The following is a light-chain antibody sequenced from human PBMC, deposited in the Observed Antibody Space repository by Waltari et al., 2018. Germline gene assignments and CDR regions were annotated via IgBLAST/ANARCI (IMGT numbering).Light chain of an antibody. Sequence: QSVLTQPPSVSGAPGQRVTISCTGRRVNIWTPSDAPGYQPVPGTAPKLLMYGNSNRPSGVPDRFSGSKSGTSASLTITGLQAEDEADYYCQSYDSSLRGSRVFGGGTKLTVL. J-gene: IGLJ3*02. CDR2: GNS. CDR1: RVNIWTPSD. CDR3: QSYDSSLRGSRV. V-gene: IGLV1-40*01.